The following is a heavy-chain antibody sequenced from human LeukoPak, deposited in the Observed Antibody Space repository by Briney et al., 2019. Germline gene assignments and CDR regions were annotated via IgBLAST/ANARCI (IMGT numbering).Heavy chain of an antibody. CDR1: GYTFTGYY. CDR3: ARDYSELRYFDWLLWAFDY. J-gene: IGHJ4*02. V-gene: IGHV1-2*02. CDR2: INPNSGGT. Sequence: ASVKVSCKASGYTFTGYYMHWVRQAPGQGLEWMGWINPNSGGTNYAQKFQGRVTMTRDTSISTAYMELSRLRSDDTAVYYCARDYSELRYFDWLLWAFDYWGQGTLVTVSS. D-gene: IGHD3-9*01.